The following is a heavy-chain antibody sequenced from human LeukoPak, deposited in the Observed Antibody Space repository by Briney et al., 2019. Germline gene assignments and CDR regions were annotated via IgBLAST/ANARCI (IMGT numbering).Heavy chain of an antibody. D-gene: IGHD3-22*01. CDR2: ISWNSGSI. CDR3: AKGRYYYDSSGYSTSFDY. V-gene: IGHV3-9*01. Sequence: GGSLRLSCVASGFTFDDYAMHWVRQAPGKGLEWVSGISWNSGSIGYADSVKGRFTISRDNAKNSLYLQMNSLRAEDTALYYCAKGRYYYDSSGYSTSFDYWGQGTLVTVSS. CDR1: GFTFDDYA. J-gene: IGHJ4*02.